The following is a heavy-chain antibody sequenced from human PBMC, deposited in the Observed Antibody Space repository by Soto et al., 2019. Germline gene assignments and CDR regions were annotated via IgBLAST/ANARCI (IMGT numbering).Heavy chain of an antibody. Sequence: GGSLRLSCAASGFTFSSYAMSWVRQAPGKGLEWVSAISGSGGSTYYADSVKGRFTISRDNAKNTLYLQMNSLRAEDTAVYYCARELGVATAAFDSWGQGTMVTVSS. J-gene: IGHJ3*02. CDR3: ARELGVATAAFDS. D-gene: IGHD5-12*01. V-gene: IGHV3-23*01. CDR2: ISGSGGST. CDR1: GFTFSSYA.